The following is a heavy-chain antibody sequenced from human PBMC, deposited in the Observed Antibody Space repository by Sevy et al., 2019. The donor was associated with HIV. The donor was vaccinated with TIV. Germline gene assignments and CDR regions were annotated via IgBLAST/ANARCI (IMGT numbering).Heavy chain of an antibody. CDR3: AKRPYYYYNSDGHLVSSTDEADY. D-gene: IGHD3-22*01. CDR1: GFTFNIYA. CDR2: ISGGGDGT. V-gene: IGHV3-23*01. Sequence: GGSLRLSCAASGFTFNIYAMSWVRQAPGKGLEWLSAISGGGDGTYYADSVKGRFIISGTNSRNTFYLQMNSLRAEDTALYYCAKRPYYYYNSDGHLVSSTDEADYWGQGTLVTVSS. J-gene: IGHJ4*02.